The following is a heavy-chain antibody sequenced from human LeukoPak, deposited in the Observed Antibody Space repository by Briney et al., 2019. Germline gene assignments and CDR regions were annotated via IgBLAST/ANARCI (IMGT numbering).Heavy chain of an antibody. CDR3: ARGNEIAAALDY. CDR1: GGTFSSYA. J-gene: IGHJ4*02. V-gene: IGHV1-69*05. D-gene: IGHD6-13*01. Sequence: ASVKVSCKASGGTFSSYAISWVRQAPGQGLEWMGGIIPIFGTANYAQKFQGRVTMTRDTSTSTVYMELSSLRSEDTAVYYCARGNEIAAALDYWGQGTLVTVSS. CDR2: IIPIFGTA.